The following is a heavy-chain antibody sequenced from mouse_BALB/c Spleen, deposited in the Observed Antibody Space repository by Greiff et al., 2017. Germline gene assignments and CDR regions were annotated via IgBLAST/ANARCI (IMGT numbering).Heavy chain of an antibody. CDR2: ISSGGSYT. CDR3: ARLGIYYDYDKDY. CDR1: GFTFSSYG. J-gene: IGHJ2*01. Sequence: EVKVVESGGDLVKPGGSLKLSCAASGFTFSSYGMSWVRQTPDKRLEWVATISSGGSYTYYPDSVKGRFTISRDNAKNTLYLQMSSLKSEDTAMYYCARLGIYYDYDKDYWGQGTTLTVSS. D-gene: IGHD2-4*01. V-gene: IGHV5-6*01.